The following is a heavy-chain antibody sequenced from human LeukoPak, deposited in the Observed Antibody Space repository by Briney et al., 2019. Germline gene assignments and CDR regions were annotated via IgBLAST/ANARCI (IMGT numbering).Heavy chain of an antibody. D-gene: IGHD5-18*01. V-gene: IGHV1-2*02. CDR1: GYSFTAFY. Sequence: ASVKVSCKASGYSFTAFYIHWVRQAPGQGLEWMGWIHPRSGETNYAYKFRGRVTMTRDTSNSTTYMDLGSLGSDDTAVYYCATEVTDWGQGTLVTVSS. CDR3: ATEVTD. J-gene: IGHJ4*02. CDR2: IHPRSGET.